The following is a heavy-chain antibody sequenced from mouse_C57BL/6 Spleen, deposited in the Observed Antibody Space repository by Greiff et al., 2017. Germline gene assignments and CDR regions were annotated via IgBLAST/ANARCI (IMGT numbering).Heavy chain of an antibody. CDR2: ISSGSSTI. Sequence: EVQRVESGAGLVKPGGSLKISCAASGFTFSDYGMHWVRQAPEKGLEWVAYISSGSSTIYYADTVKGRFTISRDNAKNTLFQQMTSLRSEVTAMYYCAGEYVDALDYWGQGTSVTVSS. J-gene: IGHJ4*01. CDR1: GFTFSDYG. CDR3: AGEYVDALDY. V-gene: IGHV5-17*01. D-gene: IGHD5-2*01.